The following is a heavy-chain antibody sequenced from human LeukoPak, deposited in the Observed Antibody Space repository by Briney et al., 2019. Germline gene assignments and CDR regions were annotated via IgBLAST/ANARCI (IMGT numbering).Heavy chain of an antibody. Sequence: PGGSLRLSCAASGFTFSSYAMHWVRQAPGKGLEWVAVISCDGSNKYYADSVKGRFTISRDNSKNTLYLQMNSLRAEDTAVYYCASPPRGKQYYFDYWGQGTLVTVSS. V-gene: IGHV3-30*01. CDR3: ASPPRGKQYYFDY. J-gene: IGHJ4*02. CDR1: GFTFSSYA. CDR2: ISCDGSNK.